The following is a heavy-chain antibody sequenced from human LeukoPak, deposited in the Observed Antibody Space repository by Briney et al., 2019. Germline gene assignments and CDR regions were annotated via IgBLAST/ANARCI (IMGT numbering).Heavy chain of an antibody. J-gene: IGHJ6*03. Sequence: ASVKLSCKASGYTFTSYDINGVRQATGQGLEWMGWISVYNGNTNDAQKLQGRVTMTTDTSTSTAYMELRSLRSDDTAVYYCARVAYYYGSGRLPLYYYYYMDVWGKGTTVTVSS. D-gene: IGHD3-10*01. CDR3: ARVAYYYGSGRLPLYYYYYMDV. V-gene: IGHV1-18*01. CDR2: ISVYNGNT. CDR1: GYTFTSYD.